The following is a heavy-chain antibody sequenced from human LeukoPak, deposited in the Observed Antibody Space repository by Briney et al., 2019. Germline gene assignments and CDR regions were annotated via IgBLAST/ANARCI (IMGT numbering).Heavy chain of an antibody. Sequence: PGGSLRLSCAASGFTFSDYGMHWVRQAPGKGLEWVAVIWYDGSKKYYADSVKGRFTISRDNSKNTLYLQMNSLRAEDTAVYYCTRRDGDNDRGFDYRGQGTLVTVSS. D-gene: IGHD4-23*01. CDR2: IWYDGSKK. J-gene: IGHJ4*02. CDR1: GFTFSDYG. V-gene: IGHV3-33*01. CDR3: TRRDGDNDRGFDY.